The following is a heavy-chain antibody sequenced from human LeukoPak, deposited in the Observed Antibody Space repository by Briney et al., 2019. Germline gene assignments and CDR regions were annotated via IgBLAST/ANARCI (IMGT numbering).Heavy chain of an antibody. CDR2: TSDRGDYT. J-gene: IGHJ5*02. D-gene: IGHD2-8*01. Sequence: PGGSLRLSCAASGFTFTSYSMSWVRQAPGKGLEWVSGTSDRGDYTYYADSVKGRFTISRDNSKNTLSLQMNSLRVEDTAIYYCAKDVRRCNGACTWGQGTLVTVSS. V-gene: IGHV3-23*01. CDR3: AKDVRRCNGACT. CDR1: GFTFTSYS.